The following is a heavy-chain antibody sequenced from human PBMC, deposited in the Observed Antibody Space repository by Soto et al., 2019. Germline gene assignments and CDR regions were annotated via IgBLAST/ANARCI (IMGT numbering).Heavy chain of an antibody. CDR1: GFTFDDYA. J-gene: IGHJ5*02. D-gene: IGHD4-17*01. CDR2: ISWNSGSI. V-gene: IGHV3-9*01. Sequence: GGSLRLSCAASGFTFDDYAMHWVRQAPGKGLEWVSGISWNSGSIGYADSVKGRFTISRDNAKNSLYLQMNSLRAEDTALYYCASAVTTEWFDPWGQGTLVTVSS. CDR3: ASAVTTEWFDP.